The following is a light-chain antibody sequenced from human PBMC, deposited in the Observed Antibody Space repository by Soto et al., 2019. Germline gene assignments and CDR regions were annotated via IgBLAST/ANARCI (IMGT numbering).Light chain of an antibody. CDR2: GAS. CDR3: QQYDSSPSSFT. CDR1: QSVSGSS. Sequence: EIVLTQSPGTLSLSPGERATLSCRASQSVSGSSLAWYQQKPGQAPRLLIYGASSRATGIPDRFSGSGSGTDFTLTINRLEPEDFAVYYWQQYDSSPSSFTFGPGTKVYIK. V-gene: IGKV3-20*01. J-gene: IGKJ3*01.